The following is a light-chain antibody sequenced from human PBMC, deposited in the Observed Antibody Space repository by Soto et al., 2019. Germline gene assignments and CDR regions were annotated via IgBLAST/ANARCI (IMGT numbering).Light chain of an antibody. CDR1: NIGSRN. V-gene: IGLV3-21*02. Sequence: SYELTQPPSVSVAPGQTATITCGGNNIGSRNVHWYQQRPGQAPVLVVYDDSDRPSGIPERFSGSNSGNTATLTISRVEAGDEADYYCQACDDSSVVFGGGTKLTVL. CDR3: QACDDSSVV. J-gene: IGLJ2*01. CDR2: DDS.